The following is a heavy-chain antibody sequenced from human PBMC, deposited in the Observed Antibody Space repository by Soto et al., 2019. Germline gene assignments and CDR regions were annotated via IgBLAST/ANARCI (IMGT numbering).Heavy chain of an antibody. J-gene: IGHJ5*02. D-gene: IGHD3-10*01. V-gene: IGHV1-69*01. Sequence: QVQLVQSGAEVKKPGSSVKVSCKASGGTFSSYAISWVRQAPGQGLEWMGGIIPIFGTANYAQKFQGRVTITADESTSTAYMELSSLRSEDTAVYYCARRITMVRGGHNWFDPWGQGTLVTVSS. CDR1: GGTFSSYA. CDR2: IIPIFGTA. CDR3: ARRITMVRGGHNWFDP.